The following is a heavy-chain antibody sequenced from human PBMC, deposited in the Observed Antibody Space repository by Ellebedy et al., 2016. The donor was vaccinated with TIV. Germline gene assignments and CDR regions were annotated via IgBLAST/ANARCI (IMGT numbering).Heavy chain of an antibody. Sequence: ASVKVSCXASGYIFTSYGISWLRQVPGQGLEWMGWVNTHKGNINYAPKFRGRLTLTIDTSTSTVYMELRSLASDDTAVYFCTRDDRFSGSYYSAYFQYWGQGTLVTVSS. CDR3: TRDDRFSGSYYSAYFQY. D-gene: IGHD1-26*01. V-gene: IGHV1-18*01. CDR2: VNTHKGNI. J-gene: IGHJ1*01. CDR1: GYIFTSYG.